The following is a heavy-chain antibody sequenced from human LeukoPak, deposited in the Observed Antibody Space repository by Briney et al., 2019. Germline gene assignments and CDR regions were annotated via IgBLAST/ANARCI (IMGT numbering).Heavy chain of an antibody. CDR2: INAGNGNT. V-gene: IGHV1-3*01. CDR3: ARVEVYWSNSGAGKGSFDY. CDR1: GYTFTSYA. J-gene: IGHJ4*02. Sequence: ASVKVSCKASGYTFTSYAMHWVRQAPGQRPGWMGWINAGNGNTKYSQKFQDRGTITRDTSASTAYMELTSLTSEDTAVYYCARVEVYWSNSGAGKGSFDYWGQGTLVTVSS. D-gene: IGHD2-8*01.